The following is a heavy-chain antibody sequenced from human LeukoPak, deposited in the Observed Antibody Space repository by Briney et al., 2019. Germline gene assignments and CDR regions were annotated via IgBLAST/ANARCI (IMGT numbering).Heavy chain of an antibody. D-gene: IGHD5-12*01. CDR1: GGTFSSYA. CDR2: IIPILGIA. CDR3: ARFNGYETETVDY. J-gene: IGHJ4*02. Sequence: ASVKVSCKASGGTFSSYAISWVRQAPGQGLEWMGRIIPILGIANYAQKFQGRVTITADKSTSTAYMELSSLRSEDTAVYYCARFNGYETETVDYWGQGTLVPVSS. V-gene: IGHV1-69*04.